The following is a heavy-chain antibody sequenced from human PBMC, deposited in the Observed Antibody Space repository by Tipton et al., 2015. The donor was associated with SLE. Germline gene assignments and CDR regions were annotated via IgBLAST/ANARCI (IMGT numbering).Heavy chain of an antibody. CDR2: IYPGDSDT. Sequence: QLVQSGAEVKKPGESLKISCKGSGYSFTNYWIGWVRQMPGKGLEWMGIIYPGDSDTRYSPSFQGQVTISADKSISTAYLQWSSLKASDTAMYYCATGYCSSTSCPPAFDYWGQGTLVTVSS. CDR1: GYSFTNYW. D-gene: IGHD2-2*01. CDR3: ATGYCSSTSCPPAFDY. J-gene: IGHJ4*02. V-gene: IGHV5-51*03.